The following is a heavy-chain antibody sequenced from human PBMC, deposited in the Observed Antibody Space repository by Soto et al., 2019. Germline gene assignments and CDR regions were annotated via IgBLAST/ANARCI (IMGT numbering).Heavy chain of an antibody. V-gene: IGHV1-18*01. CDR3: ARDGSRDYLNWFDP. CDR2: VAPYNGNT. CDR1: GYSFRDYI. J-gene: IGHJ5*02. Sequence: ASVKVSCKASGYSFRDYIISWVRQAPGQGLEWLGWVAPYNGNTKNVQKVQGRVTMTTDTSTSTAYMELTSLTSDDTAVYYCARDGSRDYLNWFDPWGQGTLVTVSS. D-gene: IGHD4-17*01.